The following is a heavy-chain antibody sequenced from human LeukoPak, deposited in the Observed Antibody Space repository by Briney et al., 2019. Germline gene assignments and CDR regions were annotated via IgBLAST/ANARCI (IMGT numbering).Heavy chain of an antibody. J-gene: IGHJ5*02. CDR3: ANSQTYYYGSGSYYQS. CDR2: IYSGGST. D-gene: IGHD3-10*01. Sequence: PGGSLRLSCAASGFTVSSNYMSWVRQAPGKGLEWVSVIYSGGSTYYADSVKGRFTISRDNSKNTLYLQMNSLRAEDTAVYYCANSQTYYYGSGSYYQSWGQGTLVTVSS. CDR1: GFTVSSNY. V-gene: IGHV3-66*01.